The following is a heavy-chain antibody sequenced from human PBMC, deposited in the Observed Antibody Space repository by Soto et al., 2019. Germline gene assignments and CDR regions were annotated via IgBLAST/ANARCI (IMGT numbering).Heavy chain of an antibody. V-gene: IGHV3-74*01. D-gene: IGHD2-2*01. CDR1: GFTFSSYW. CDR2: LNSDGSST. Sequence: EVQLVESGGGLVQPGGSLRLSCAASGFTFSSYWMHWVRQAPGTGLVWVSRLNSDGSSTSYADSVKGRFTISRDNAKNTLYLKMNSLRAEDKAAYYCARDSCSSTSWLENWGQGYLVTVSS. J-gene: IGHJ4*02. CDR3: ARDSCSSTSWLEN.